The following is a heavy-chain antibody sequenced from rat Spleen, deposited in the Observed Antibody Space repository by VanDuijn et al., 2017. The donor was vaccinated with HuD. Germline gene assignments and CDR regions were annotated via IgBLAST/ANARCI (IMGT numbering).Heavy chain of an antibody. CDR3: ARQGYYGTYYFDY. CDR1: GFTFSDYY. Sequence: EVQLVESGGGLVQPGRSLKLSCAASGFTFSDYYMAWVRQAPKKGLEWVASISYEGSSTYYGDSVKGRFTISRDNAKSTLYLQMNSLRSEDTATYYCARQGYYGTYYFDYWGQGVMVTVSS. D-gene: IGHD1-6*01. J-gene: IGHJ2*01. V-gene: IGHV5-22*01. CDR2: ISYEGSST.